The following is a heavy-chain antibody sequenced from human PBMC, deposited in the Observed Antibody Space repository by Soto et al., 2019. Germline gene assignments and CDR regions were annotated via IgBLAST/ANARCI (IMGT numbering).Heavy chain of an antibody. CDR1: GYTFTNYW. Sequence: EVQLVQSGAEVKKPGESLKISWQGSGYTFTNYWIGWVRQMPGKGLEWMGIIYPDDSDIRYSPSFQGQVTISADKYISTAYLQWSSLKASDTAIYYCARLKYSGSYYGPVDFWGQGTLVTVSS. CDR3: ARLKYSGSYYGPVDF. D-gene: IGHD1-26*01. J-gene: IGHJ4*02. CDR2: IYPDDSDI. V-gene: IGHV5-51*01.